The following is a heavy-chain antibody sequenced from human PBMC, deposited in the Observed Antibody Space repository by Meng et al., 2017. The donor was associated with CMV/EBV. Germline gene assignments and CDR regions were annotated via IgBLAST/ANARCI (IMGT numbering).Heavy chain of an antibody. V-gene: IGHV3-30-3*01. CDR1: GFTFSSYA. Sequence: GGSLRLSCAASGFTFSSYAMHWVRQAPGKGLEWVAVISYDGSNKYYADSVKGRFTISRDNSKNTLYLQMNSLRAEDTAVYYCAGDLPVVPAESEGSDFDYWGQGTLVTVSS. CDR2: ISYDGSNK. D-gene: IGHD2-2*01. CDR3: AGDLPVVPAESEGSDFDY. J-gene: IGHJ4*02.